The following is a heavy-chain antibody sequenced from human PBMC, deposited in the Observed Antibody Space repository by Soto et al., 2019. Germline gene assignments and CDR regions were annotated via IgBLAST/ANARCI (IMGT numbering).Heavy chain of an antibody. CDR1: GYTFTSYY. Sequence: QVQLVQSGAEVKKPGASVKVSCKASGYTFTSYYMHWVRQAPGQGLEWMGIINPSGGSTSYAQKGQGRVTMNMDTCINAVCMKLSRPVSEDTAVYYCLGEFVYYLSCSYSTSVFVILGQETMVRLSS. J-gene: IGHJ3*02. CDR2: INPSGGST. V-gene: IGHV1-46*01. CDR3: LGEFVYYLSCSYSTSVFVI. D-gene: IGHD3-22*01.